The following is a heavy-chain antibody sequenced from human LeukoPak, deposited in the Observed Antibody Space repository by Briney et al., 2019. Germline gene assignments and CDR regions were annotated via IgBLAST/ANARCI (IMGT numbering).Heavy chain of an antibody. CDR2: INGDGSWT. D-gene: IGHD2-2*01. CDR3: VSFYETY. Sequence: GGSLRLSCAASGNYWMHWVRQAPGKGLVWVSHINGDGSWTTYADSVKGRFTISKDNAKNTVYLQINNLRAEDTAVYYCVSFYETYWGRGTLVTVSS. CDR1: GNYW. J-gene: IGHJ4*02. V-gene: IGHV3-74*01.